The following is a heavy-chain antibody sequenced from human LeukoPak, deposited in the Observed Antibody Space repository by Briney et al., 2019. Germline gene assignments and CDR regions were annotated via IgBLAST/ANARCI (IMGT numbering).Heavy chain of an antibody. V-gene: IGHV3-21*01. CDR2: ISSSSSYI. CDR1: GFTFSSYS. J-gene: IGHJ4*02. D-gene: IGHD6-19*01. Sequence: GGSLRLSCAASGFTFSSYSMDWVRRAPGKGLEWVSGISSSSSYIYYADSVKGRFTISRDNAKNSLYLQMNSLRAEDTAVYYCARENSSGWERKPFDYWGQGTLVTVSS. CDR3: ARENSSGWERKPFDY.